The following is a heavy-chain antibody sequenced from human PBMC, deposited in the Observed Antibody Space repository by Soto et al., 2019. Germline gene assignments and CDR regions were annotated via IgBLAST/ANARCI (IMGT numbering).Heavy chain of an antibody. CDR1: GFTFSSYG. V-gene: IGHV3-30*03. CDR2: ISYDGSNK. CDR3: ARSPYSVSYLAYFDY. J-gene: IGHJ4*02. D-gene: IGHD1-26*01. Sequence: QVPLVESGGGVVQPGRSLRLSCAASGFTFSSYGMHWVRQAPGKGLEWVAVISYDGSNKYYADSVKGRFTISRDNSKNTLYLQMNSLRAEDTAGYYCARSPYSVSYLAYFDYWGQGTLVTVSS.